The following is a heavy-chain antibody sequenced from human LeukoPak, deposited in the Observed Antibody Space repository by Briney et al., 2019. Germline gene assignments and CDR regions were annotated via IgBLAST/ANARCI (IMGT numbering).Heavy chain of an antibody. CDR1: GGSISSNAYY. D-gene: IGHD1-26*01. CDR3: AYSGSYGHLGY. J-gene: IGHJ4*02. Sequence: TSETLSPTCTVSGGSISSNAYYWAWIRQPPGKGLEWIGSIYSSVSTYYNPSLKSQVTISVDTSKNQFSLRLSSVTAADTALYYCAYSGSYGHLGYWGQGIPVTVAS. CDR2: IYSSVST. V-gene: IGHV4-39*01.